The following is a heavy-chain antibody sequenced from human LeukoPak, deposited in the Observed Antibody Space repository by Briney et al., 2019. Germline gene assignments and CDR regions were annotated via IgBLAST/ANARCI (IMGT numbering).Heavy chain of an antibody. Sequence: SETLSLTCTVSGGSISSGGYYWSWIRQHPGKGLEWIGYIYYSGSTYYNPSLKSRVTISVDTSKNQFSLKLSSVTAADTAVYYCAREGYGDYGDGYWGQGTPVTVSS. CDR1: GGSISSGGYY. D-gene: IGHD4-17*01. CDR2: IYYSGST. CDR3: AREGYGDYGDGY. V-gene: IGHV4-31*03. J-gene: IGHJ4*02.